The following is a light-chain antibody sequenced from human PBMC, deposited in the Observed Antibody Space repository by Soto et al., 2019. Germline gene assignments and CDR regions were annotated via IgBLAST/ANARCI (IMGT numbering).Light chain of an antibody. CDR3: QQRNYWQVT. J-gene: IGKJ5*01. Sequence: EVVLTQSPVTLSLSPGERATLSCRASQSVSSYLAWYQQKPGQAPRLLIYDVPNRATGIPARFSGSGSGTDLTLTISSLEPEDFAVYYCQQRNYWQVTFGQGTRLEIK. V-gene: IGKV3-11*01. CDR2: DVP. CDR1: QSVSSY.